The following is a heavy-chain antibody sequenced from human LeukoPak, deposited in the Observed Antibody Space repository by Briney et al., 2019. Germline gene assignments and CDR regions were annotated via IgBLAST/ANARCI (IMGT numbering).Heavy chain of an antibody. Sequence: GGSLRLSCAASGFTFTTYDMHWVRQATGKGLEWVSAIGTTGDTYYPGSVKGRFTISRENAKNSLYLQMNSLRAGDTAVYYCARDRGGGHMDVWGKGTTVTVSS. J-gene: IGHJ6*03. CDR1: GFTFTTYD. CDR2: IGTTGDT. CDR3: ARDRGGGHMDV. V-gene: IGHV3-13*01. D-gene: IGHD2-15*01.